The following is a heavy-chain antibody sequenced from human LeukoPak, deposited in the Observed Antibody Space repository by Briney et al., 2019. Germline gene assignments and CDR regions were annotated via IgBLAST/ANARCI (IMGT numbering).Heavy chain of an antibody. J-gene: IGHJ4*02. CDR3: ARGGGNFDY. V-gene: IGHV3-30*03. CDR1: GFTFSNYA. Sequence: GGSLRLSCAGSGFTFSNYAMSWVRQAPGKGLEWVAVISYDGSNKYYADSVKGRFTISRDNSKNTLYLQMNSLRAEDTAVYYCARGGGNFDYWGQGTLVTVSS. D-gene: IGHD2-15*01. CDR2: ISYDGSNK.